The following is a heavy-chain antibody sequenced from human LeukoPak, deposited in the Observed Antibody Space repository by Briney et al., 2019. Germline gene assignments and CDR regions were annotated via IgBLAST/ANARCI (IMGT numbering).Heavy chain of an antibody. J-gene: IGHJ4*02. CDR3: ARMDDHTNYYFDY. CDR1: GFTFTRFA. Sequence: GGSLRLSCAASGFTFTRFAMYWVRQAPGKGLEFVSAISSNGDRTYYARSVKDRFTISRDNAKNTVDLQMGSLRPEDMGVYYCARMDDHTNYYFDYWGQGTVVTVSS. D-gene: IGHD4-11*01. V-gene: IGHV3-64*01. CDR2: ISSNGDRT.